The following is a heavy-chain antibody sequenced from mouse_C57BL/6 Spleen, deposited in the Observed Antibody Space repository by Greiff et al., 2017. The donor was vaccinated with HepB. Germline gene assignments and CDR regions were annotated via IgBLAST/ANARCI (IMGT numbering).Heavy chain of an antibody. CDR2: IYPRSGNT. D-gene: IGHD1-1*01. Sequence: VQLVESGAELARPGASVKLSCKASGYTFTSYGISWVKQRTGQGLEWIGEIYPRSGNTYYNEKFKGKATLTADKSSSTAYMELRSLTSEDSAVYFCARSVYYYGSHWYFDVWGTWTTVTVSS. CDR3: ARSVYYYGSHWYFDV. V-gene: IGHV1-81*01. J-gene: IGHJ1*03. CDR1: GYTFTSYG.